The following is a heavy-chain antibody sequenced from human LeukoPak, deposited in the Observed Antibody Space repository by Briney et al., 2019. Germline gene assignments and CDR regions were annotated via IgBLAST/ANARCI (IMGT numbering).Heavy chain of an antibody. D-gene: IGHD3-10*01. Sequence: GGSLRLSCAASGFTVSSNYMSWVRQAPGKGLEWVSVICSGGSTYYADSVKGRFTISRDNSKNTLYLQMNSLRAEDTAVYYCARVKGAFGEEFDAFDIWGQGTMVTVSS. CDR2: ICSGGST. CDR3: ARVKGAFGEEFDAFDI. J-gene: IGHJ3*02. V-gene: IGHV3-53*01. CDR1: GFTVSSNY.